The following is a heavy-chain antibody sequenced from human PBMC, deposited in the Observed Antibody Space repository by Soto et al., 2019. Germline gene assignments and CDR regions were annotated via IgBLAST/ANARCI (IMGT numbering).Heavy chain of an antibody. D-gene: IGHD5-12*01. Sequence: GASVKVSCKASGGTFSSYTISWVRQAPGQGLEWMGRIIPILGIANYAQKFQGRVTITADKSTSTAYMELSSLRSEDTAVYYCARDHEDIVATNKTHYYYYMDVWGKGTTVTVSS. V-gene: IGHV1-69*04. CDR3: ARDHEDIVATNKTHYYYYMDV. J-gene: IGHJ6*03. CDR1: GGTFSSYT. CDR2: IIPILGIA.